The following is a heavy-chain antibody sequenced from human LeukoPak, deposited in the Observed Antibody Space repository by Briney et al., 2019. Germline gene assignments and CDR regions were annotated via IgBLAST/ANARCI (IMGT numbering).Heavy chain of an antibody. J-gene: IGHJ4*02. D-gene: IGHD7-27*01. Sequence: SGPALVKPTQTHTLTFTFSGFSLSTRGMCVSWIRHPPGKALEWLARIDWDDDKYYSTSLKTRLTISKDTSKNQVVLTMTNMEPVDTATYYCARIHPNWGSFDYWGQGTLV. V-gene: IGHV2-70*11. CDR2: IDWDDDK. CDR1: GFSLSTRGMC. CDR3: ARIHPNWGSFDY.